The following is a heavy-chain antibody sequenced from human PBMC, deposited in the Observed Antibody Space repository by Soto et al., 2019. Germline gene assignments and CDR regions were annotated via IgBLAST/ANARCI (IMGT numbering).Heavy chain of an antibody. CDR3: ARDGLWAVAGTGDFDY. CDR2: IWYDGSNK. J-gene: IGHJ4*02. V-gene: IGHV3-33*01. CDR1: GFTFSSSD. D-gene: IGHD6-19*01. Sequence: PGGSLRLSCAASGFTFSSSDMHGVRQAPGKWLEWVAVIWYDGSNKYYADSVKGRFTISRDNSKNTLYLQMNSLRVEDTAVYYCARDGLWAVAGTGDFDYWGQGT.